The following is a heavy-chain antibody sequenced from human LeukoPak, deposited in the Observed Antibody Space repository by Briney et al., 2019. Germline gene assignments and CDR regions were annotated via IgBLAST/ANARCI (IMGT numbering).Heavy chain of an antibody. D-gene: IGHD2-21*02. J-gene: IGHJ4*02. CDR2: IYSVGST. V-gene: IGHV3-66*01. CDR1: GFTVSNNY. Sequence: GGSLRLSCAASGFTVSNNYMGWVRQATAKGLEWVAVIYSVGSTYYADSVRGRFTISRDNSKNTLYLQMKSLRVEDTAVYYCAGSLAYCGGDCRLGDYWGQGTLVTVSS. CDR3: AGSLAYCGGDCRLGDY.